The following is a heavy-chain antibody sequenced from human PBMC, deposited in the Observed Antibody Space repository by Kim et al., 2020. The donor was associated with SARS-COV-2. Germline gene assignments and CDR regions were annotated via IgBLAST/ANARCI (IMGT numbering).Heavy chain of an antibody. V-gene: IGHV3-30*18. Sequence: GGSLRLSCEASGFTFSSYGMHWVRQAPGKGLEWVVVISYDGSNKYYVDSVKGRFTISRDNSKNTLYLQMNSLRAEDTAVYYCAKEVKESSGYHYDYYFDYWGQGTLVTVSS. CDR2: ISYDGSNK. CDR1: GFTFSSYG. D-gene: IGHD3-22*01. J-gene: IGHJ4*02. CDR3: AKEVKESSGYHYDYYFDY.